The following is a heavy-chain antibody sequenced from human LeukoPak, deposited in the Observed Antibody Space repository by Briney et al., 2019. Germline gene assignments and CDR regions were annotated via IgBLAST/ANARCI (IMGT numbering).Heavy chain of an antibody. CDR2: IYYSGST. D-gene: IGHD2-2*01. V-gene: IGHV4-39*07. J-gene: IGHJ4*02. Sequence: SETLSLTCTVSGGSISSSSYYWGWIRQPPGKGLEWIVSIYYSGSTYYHPSLKSRVTISVDTSKNQFSLKLSSVTAADTAVYYCARPALNCSSTSCWNYWGQGTLVTVSS. CDR3: ARPALNCSSTSCWNY. CDR1: GGSISSSSYY.